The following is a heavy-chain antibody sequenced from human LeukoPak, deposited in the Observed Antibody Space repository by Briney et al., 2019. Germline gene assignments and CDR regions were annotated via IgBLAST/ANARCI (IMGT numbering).Heavy chain of an antibody. V-gene: IGHV3-23*01. CDR2: ISDGGSRT. Sequence: GGSLRLSCAASGFSFSSYAVSWVRQAPGKGLEWVSGISDGGSRTYYADSVKGRFTISRDNSKYTLYLQMNRLRADDTAVYYCAKAEGATLYYYGVDVWGQGTTVTVSS. CDR3: AKAEGATLYYYGVDV. CDR1: GFSFSSYA. J-gene: IGHJ6*02.